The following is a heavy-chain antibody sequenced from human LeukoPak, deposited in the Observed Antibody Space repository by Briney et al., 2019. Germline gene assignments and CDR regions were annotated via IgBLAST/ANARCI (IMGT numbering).Heavy chain of an antibody. J-gene: IGHJ3*02. CDR1: GGSISSSSYY. CDR2: IYYSGST. Sequence: SETLSLTCIVSGGSISSSSYYWGWIRQPPGKGLEWIGSIYYSGSTYYNPSLKSRVTISVDTSKNQFSLKLSSVTAADTAVYYCAILPSYDFWSGYRDAFDIWGQGTMVTVSS. D-gene: IGHD3-3*01. V-gene: IGHV4-39*01. CDR3: AILPSYDFWSGYRDAFDI.